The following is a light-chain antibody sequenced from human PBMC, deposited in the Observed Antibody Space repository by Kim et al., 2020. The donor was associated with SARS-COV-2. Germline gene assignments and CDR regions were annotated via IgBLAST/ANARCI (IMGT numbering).Light chain of an antibody. CDR1: QSVSSTY. CDR2: GAS. V-gene: IGKV3-20*01. CDR3: QQYGNSPWT. Sequence: EIVLTQSPGTLSLSPGERATLSCRASQSVSSTYLAWYQQKPGQAPRLLIYGASSRATGIPDRFSGSGSGTDFSFTISRLELEDFAVYYCQQYGNSPWTFGQGTKVDIK. J-gene: IGKJ1*01.